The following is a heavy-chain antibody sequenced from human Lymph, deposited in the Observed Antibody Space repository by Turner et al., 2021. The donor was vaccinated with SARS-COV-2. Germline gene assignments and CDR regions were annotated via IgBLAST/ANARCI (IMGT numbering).Heavy chain of an antibody. CDR3: ARIAAPGMGGGVHYYYYAMDV. CDR1: GGTFSSSA. D-gene: IGHD6-13*01. Sequence: QVQLVQSGAEVKKPGSSVKVSCKASGGTFSSSAISWVRQAPGQGLEWMGGILPLLAKANPEQKFPGRVTITAEKSPDTGYLELGSLGSEDPAVYFCARIAAPGMGGGVHYYYYAMDVWGQGTTVTVSS. J-gene: IGHJ6*02. V-gene: IGHV1-69*10. CDR2: ILPLLAKA.